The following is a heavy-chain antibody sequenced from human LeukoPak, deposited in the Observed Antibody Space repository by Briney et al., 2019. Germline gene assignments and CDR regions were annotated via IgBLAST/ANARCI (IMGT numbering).Heavy chain of an antibody. CDR1: GGSISSGGYY. J-gene: IGHJ6*02. Sequence: SETLSLTCTDSGGSISSGGYYWSWIRQHPGKGLEWIGYIYYSGSTYYNPSLKSRVTISVDTSKNQFSLKLSSVTAADTAVYYCARGRSSGWYKDYYYYYGMDVWGQGTTVTVSS. V-gene: IGHV4-31*03. CDR3: ARGRSSGWYKDYYYYYGMDV. CDR2: IYYSGST. D-gene: IGHD6-19*01.